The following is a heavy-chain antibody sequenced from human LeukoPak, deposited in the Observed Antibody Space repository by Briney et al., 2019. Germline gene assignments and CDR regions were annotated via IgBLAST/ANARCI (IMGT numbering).Heavy chain of an antibody. CDR2: INHSGST. D-gene: IGHD3-22*01. Sequence: SETLSLTCTVSGGSISSYYWSWIRQPPGKGLEWIGEINHSGSTNYNPSLKSRVTISVDTSKNQFSLKLSSVTAADTAVYYCARLPFWSSGYVDLWGQGTLVTVSS. CDR3: ARLPFWSSGYVDL. CDR1: GGSISSYY. V-gene: IGHV4-34*01. J-gene: IGHJ5*02.